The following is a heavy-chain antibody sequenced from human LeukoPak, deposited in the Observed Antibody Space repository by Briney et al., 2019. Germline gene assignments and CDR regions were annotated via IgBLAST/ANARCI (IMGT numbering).Heavy chain of an antibody. D-gene: IGHD5-24*01. CDR1: GYTFTSYD. V-gene: IGHV1-8*03. CDR3: ARYERWPNRGAFDI. CDR2: MNPNSGNT. J-gene: IGHJ3*02. Sequence: ASVKVSCKASGYTFTSYDINWVRQATGQGLEWMGWMNPNSGNTGYAQKFQGRVTITRNTSISTAYMELSSLRSEDTAVYYCARYERWPNRGAFDIWGQGTMVTVSS.